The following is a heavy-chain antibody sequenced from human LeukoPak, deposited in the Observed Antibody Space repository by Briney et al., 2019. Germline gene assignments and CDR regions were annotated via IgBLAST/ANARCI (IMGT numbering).Heavy chain of an antibody. D-gene: IGHD3-10*01. V-gene: IGHV3-30*03. J-gene: IGHJ4*02. CDR1: GFPFSSYG. CDR2: LSYDGSNE. CDR3: AGSWFYRDYFEY. Sequence: GRSLRLSCAASGFPFSSYGMHWVRQAPGKGLERVAVLSYDGSNEYYADSVKGRFTISRDNSKNTLYLQMNSLRVEDTAVYYCAGSWFYRDYFEYWGQGTLVTVSS.